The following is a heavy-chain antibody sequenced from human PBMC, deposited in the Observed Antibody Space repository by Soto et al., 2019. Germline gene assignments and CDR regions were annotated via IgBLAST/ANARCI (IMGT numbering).Heavy chain of an antibody. V-gene: IGHV5-10-1*01. Sequence: GESLKISCKCSGYSFTSYWISLVRQMPGKGLEWMGRIDPSDSYTNYSPSFQGHVTISADKSISTAYLQWSSLKASDTAMYYCARQEQWLVRGSYYYGMDVWGQGTTVTVSS. CDR2: IDPSDSYT. J-gene: IGHJ6*02. CDR1: GYSFTSYW. CDR3: ARQEQWLVRGSYYYGMDV. D-gene: IGHD6-19*01.